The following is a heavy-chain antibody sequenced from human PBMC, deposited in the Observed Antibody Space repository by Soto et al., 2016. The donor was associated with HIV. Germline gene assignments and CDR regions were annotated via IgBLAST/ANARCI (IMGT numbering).Heavy chain of an antibody. Sequence: EVQLVESGGGLIQPGKSLRLSCAAPGFTVSSIYMTWVRQAPGKGLDWVSTIYSGGSTGYADSVKGQFTISRDNSKNTLYLQMSSLRVEDTAIYYCASGFPVAGTTAFDYWGRGTLVTVSS. CDR3: ASGFPVAGTTAFDY. D-gene: IGHD6-19*01. V-gene: IGHV3-53*01. CDR1: GFTVSSIY. J-gene: IGHJ4*02. CDR2: IYSGGST.